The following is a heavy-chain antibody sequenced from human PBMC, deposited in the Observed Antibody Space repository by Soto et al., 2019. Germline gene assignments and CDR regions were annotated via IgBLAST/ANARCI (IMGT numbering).Heavy chain of an antibody. CDR3: AKDRDYGGNSGYFDY. V-gene: IGHV3-30*18. CDR2: ISYDGSNK. D-gene: IGHD4-17*01. CDR1: GFTFSSYG. Sequence: GGSLRLSCAASGFTFSSYGMHWVRQAPGKGLEWVAVISYDGSNKYYADSVKGRFTISRDNSKNTLYLQMNSLRAEDTAVYYCAKDRDYGGNSGYFDYWGQGTLVTVSS. J-gene: IGHJ4*02.